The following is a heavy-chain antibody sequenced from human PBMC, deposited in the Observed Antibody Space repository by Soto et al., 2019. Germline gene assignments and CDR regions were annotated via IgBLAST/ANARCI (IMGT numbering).Heavy chain of an antibody. J-gene: IGHJ4*02. V-gene: IGHV3-33*01. Sequence: QVQLVESGGGVVQPGRSLRLSCAASGFTFSSYGMHWVRQAPGKGLEWVAVIWYDGSNKYYADSVKGRFTISRDNSKNTLYLQMNSLRAEDTAVYYCARRGTGYCSSTSCNDFDYWGQGTLVTVSS. CDR1: GFTFSSYG. D-gene: IGHD2-2*01. CDR2: IWYDGSNK. CDR3: ARRGTGYCSSTSCNDFDY.